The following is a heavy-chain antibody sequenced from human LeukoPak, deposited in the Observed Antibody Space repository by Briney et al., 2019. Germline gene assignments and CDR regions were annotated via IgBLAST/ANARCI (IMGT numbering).Heavy chain of an antibody. D-gene: IGHD6-13*01. CDR1: GGSISSGGYY. J-gene: IGHJ4*02. CDR3: ARSSRTAHKYSSSWYYQN. V-gene: IGHV4-31*03. Sequence: SSQTLSLTFTVSGGSISSGGYYWSWIRQHPGKGLEWIGYIYYSGSTYYNPSLKNRVTISVDTSKNQFSLKLSSVTAADTAVYYCARSSRTAHKYSSSWYYQNWGQGTLVTVSS. CDR2: IYYSGST.